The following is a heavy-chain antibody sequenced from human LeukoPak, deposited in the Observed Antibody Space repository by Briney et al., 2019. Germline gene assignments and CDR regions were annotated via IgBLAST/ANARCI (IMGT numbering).Heavy chain of an antibody. CDR2: INPNSGGT. J-gene: IGHJ4*02. D-gene: IGHD3-22*01. V-gene: IGHV1-2*02. Sequence: GASVKVSFKASGYTFTGYYMHWVRQAPGQGLEWMGWINPNSGGTNYAQKFQGRVTMTRDTSISTAYMELSRLRSDDTAVYYCARDQYDSSGYYMPLDYWGQGTLVTVSS. CDR1: GYTFTGYY. CDR3: ARDQYDSSGYYMPLDY.